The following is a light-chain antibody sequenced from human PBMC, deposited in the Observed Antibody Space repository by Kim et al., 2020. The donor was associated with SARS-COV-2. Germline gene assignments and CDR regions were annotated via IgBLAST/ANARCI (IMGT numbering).Light chain of an antibody. J-gene: IGLJ3*02. CDR1: ALPKRF. CDR2: EDS. V-gene: IGLV3-10*01. CDR3: FSRDADDLYRV. Sequence: SYELTQPPSMSVTPGQTARITCSGDALPKRFAYWYQQRSGQAPVLVIHEDSKRPSGIPERFSGSSSGTTATLTISGAQVDDEADYYCFSRDADDLYRVFGGGTQLTVL.